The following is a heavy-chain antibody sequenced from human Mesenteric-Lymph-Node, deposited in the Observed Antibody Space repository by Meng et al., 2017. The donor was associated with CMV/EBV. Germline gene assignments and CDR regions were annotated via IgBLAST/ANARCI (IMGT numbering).Heavy chain of an antibody. CDR3: ARVLLGTADY. V-gene: IGHV3-53*01. D-gene: IGHD7-27*01. J-gene: IGHJ4*02. CDR2: IYSGGST. CDR1: GFSVSYNY. Sequence: GGSLRLSCAASGFSVSYNYMTWVRQAPGKGLEWVSVIYSGGSTYYADSVKGRFTISRDNAKNSLYLQMNSLRAEDTAVYYCARVLLGTADYWGQGTLVTVSS.